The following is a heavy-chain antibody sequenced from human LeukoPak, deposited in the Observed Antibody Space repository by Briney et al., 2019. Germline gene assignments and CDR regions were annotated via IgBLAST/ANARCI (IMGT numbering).Heavy chain of an antibody. CDR3: AKDRMAGKTPSFDY. Sequence: PGGSLRLSCAASGFTFNNYGMTWFRQVPGKGLEWVSGISWNSGSIGYADSVKGRFTISRDNAKNSLYLQMNSLRAEDTALYYCAKDRMAGKTPSFDYWGQGTLVTVSS. V-gene: IGHV3-9*01. CDR2: ISWNSGSI. J-gene: IGHJ4*02. D-gene: IGHD6-19*01. CDR1: GFTFNNYG.